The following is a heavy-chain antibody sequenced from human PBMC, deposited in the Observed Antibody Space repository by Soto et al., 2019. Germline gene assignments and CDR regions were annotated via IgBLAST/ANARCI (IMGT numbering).Heavy chain of an antibody. Sequence: QVQLVQSGAEVKKPGASVKVSCKASGYTFTSYGISWVRQAPGQGLEWMGWTSAYNGNTNYAQKLQGRVTMTTDTGTSTAYLGLRSVRSDDTAVYYCARARIAAAGTFDCWGKGTLVTV. CDR3: ARARIAAAGTFDC. D-gene: IGHD6-13*01. V-gene: IGHV1-18*04. CDR1: GYTFTSYG. CDR2: TSAYNGNT. J-gene: IGHJ4*02.